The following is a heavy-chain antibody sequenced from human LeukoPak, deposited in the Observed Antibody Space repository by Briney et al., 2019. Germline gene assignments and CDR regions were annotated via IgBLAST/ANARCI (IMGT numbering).Heavy chain of an antibody. Sequence: GGSLRLSCAASGFTFSSYWMHWVRQAPGKGLVWVSRINSDGSSTSYADSVKGRSTISRDNSKNTLYLQMNSLRAEDTAVYYCAKRGDLGSYLDYWGQGTLVTVSS. CDR3: AKRGDLGSYLDY. V-gene: IGHV3-74*01. D-gene: IGHD1-26*01. J-gene: IGHJ4*02. CDR1: GFTFSSYW. CDR2: INSDGSST.